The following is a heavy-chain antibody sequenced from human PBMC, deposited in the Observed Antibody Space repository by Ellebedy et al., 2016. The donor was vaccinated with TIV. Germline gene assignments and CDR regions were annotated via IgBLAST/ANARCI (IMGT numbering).Heavy chain of an antibody. CDR2: ISSTGSRT. CDR1: GFTFSSYA. CDR3: AKGRGGGSDTSAPRYYFDY. V-gene: IGHV3-23*01. D-gene: IGHD3-22*01. J-gene: IGHJ4*02. Sequence: PGGSLRLSCAASGFTFSSYAMSWVRQAPGKGLEWVSTISSTGSRTYYADSVEGRFIISRDNSKKTLYLQMNSLRAEDTVVYYCAKGRGGGSDTSAPRYYFDYWGLGTLVTVSS.